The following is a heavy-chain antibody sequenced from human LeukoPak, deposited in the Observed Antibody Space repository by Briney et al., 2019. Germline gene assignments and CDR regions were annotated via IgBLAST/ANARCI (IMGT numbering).Heavy chain of an antibody. CDR2: ISGSGDST. CDR1: GFTFDDYA. V-gene: IGHV3-23*01. J-gene: IGHJ4*02. Sequence: GRSLRLSCAASGFTFDDYAMSWVRQAPGTGLEWVSAISGSGDSTYYADSVRGRFTVSRDNSKNTLYLQMNSLTVEDAAVYFCAKSRARREGSSGSIDYWGQGTLVTVSS. CDR3: AKSRARREGSSGSIDY. D-gene: IGHD3-22*01.